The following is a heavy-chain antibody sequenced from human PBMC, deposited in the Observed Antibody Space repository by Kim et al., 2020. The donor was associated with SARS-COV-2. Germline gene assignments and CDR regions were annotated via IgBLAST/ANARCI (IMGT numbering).Heavy chain of an antibody. CDR1: GYTFTSYG. CDR2: ISAYNGNT. V-gene: IGHV1-18*01. Sequence: ASVKVSCKASGYTFTSYGISWVRQAPVQGLEWMGWISAYNGNTNYAQKLQGRVTMTTDTSTSTAYMELRSLRSDDTAVYYCARHIFTMVRGVKRGVYMDVWGKGTTVTVSS. CDR3: ARHIFTMVRGVKRGVYMDV. D-gene: IGHD3-10*01. J-gene: IGHJ6*03.